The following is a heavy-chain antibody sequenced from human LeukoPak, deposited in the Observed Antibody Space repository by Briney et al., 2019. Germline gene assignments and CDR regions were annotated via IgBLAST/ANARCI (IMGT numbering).Heavy chain of an antibody. CDR1: GFTFRRYT. V-gene: IGHV3-21*01. J-gene: IGHJ4*02. CDR3: AREGGTFSSNLDYFDL. D-gene: IGHD6-13*01. CDR2: ISSNGYYI. Sequence: GGSLRLSCTASGFTFRRYTINWVRQAPGKGLEWVSSISSNGYYIYYAVSLEGRFTISRDNAKNSLYLQMDGLRAEDTAMYYCAREGGTFSSNLDYFDLWDQGTLVTVSS.